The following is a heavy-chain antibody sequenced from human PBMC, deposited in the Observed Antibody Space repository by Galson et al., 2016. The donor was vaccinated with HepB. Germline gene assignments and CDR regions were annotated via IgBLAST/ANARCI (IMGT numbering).Heavy chain of an antibody. CDR2: INQDGSEK. J-gene: IGHJ3*02. V-gene: IGHV3-7*01. CDR3: AKSVGIQLWLDHAFDI. D-gene: IGHD5-18*01. Sequence: SLRLSCAVSGLTVSGDYMRWVRQAPGKGLEWVANINQDGSEKYYVDSVKGRFTISRDNSKNTLYVQMNSLRAEDTAVYYCAKSVGIQLWLDHAFDIWGQGTMVTVSS. CDR1: GLTVSGDY.